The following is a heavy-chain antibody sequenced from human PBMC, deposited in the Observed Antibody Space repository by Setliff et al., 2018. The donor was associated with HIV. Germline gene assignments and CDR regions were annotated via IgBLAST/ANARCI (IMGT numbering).Heavy chain of an antibody. CDR1: GGSITGSPYY. J-gene: IGHJ4*02. Sequence: SETLSLTCTVSGGSITGSPYYWGWIRRPPVKGLEWIASIHYTGRTYYNPSLKSRVSTSVDTSKNQFSLKLNSVTAADTALYYCARHLRGYSGTDCYWSSFDYWGQGILVTVSS. V-gene: IGHV4-39*01. CDR2: IHYTGRT. CDR3: ARHLRGYSGTDCYWSSFDY. D-gene: IGHD2-21*02.